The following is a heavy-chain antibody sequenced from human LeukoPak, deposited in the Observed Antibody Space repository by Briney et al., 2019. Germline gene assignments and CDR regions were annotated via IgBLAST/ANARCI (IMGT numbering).Heavy chain of an antibody. D-gene: IGHD2-2*01. V-gene: IGHV4-59*01. J-gene: IGHJ4*02. CDR2: IYYSGST. CDR3: ARASPRTRGFHFDY. Sequence: SETLSLTCTVSGGSISSYYWSWIRQPPGKGLKWIGYIYYSGSTNYNPSLKSRVTISVDTSKNQFSLKLSSVTAADTAVYYCARASPRTRGFHFDYWGQGTLVTVSS. CDR1: GGSISSYY.